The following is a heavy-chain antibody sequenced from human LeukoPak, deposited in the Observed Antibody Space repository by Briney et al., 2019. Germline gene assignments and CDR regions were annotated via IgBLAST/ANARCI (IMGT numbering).Heavy chain of an antibody. Sequence: ASVKVSRKASGGTFSSYAISWVRQAPGQGLEWMGGITPMFGTANYAQKFQGRVTITADESTSTAYMELSSLRSEDTAVYYCARVFRWELQYFDYWGQGTLVTVSS. CDR3: ARVFRWELQYFDY. CDR2: ITPMFGTA. J-gene: IGHJ4*02. V-gene: IGHV1-69*13. D-gene: IGHD1-26*01. CDR1: GGTFSSYA.